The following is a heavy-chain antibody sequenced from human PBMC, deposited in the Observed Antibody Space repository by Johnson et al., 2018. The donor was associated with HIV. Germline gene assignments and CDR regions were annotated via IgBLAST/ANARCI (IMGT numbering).Heavy chain of an antibody. CDR1: GITVGTNY. J-gene: IGHJ3*01. CDR3: ARDGRDLVTRGSFDV. Sequence: VLLVESGGGLVQPGGSLRLSCAASGITVGTNYMSWVRQAPGKGLEWVSVIFSVGDVYYADSVKGRFTISRYNSKNMVYLQMNSLRPEDTAVYYCARDGRDLVTRGSFDVWGQGTVVTVSS. V-gene: IGHV3-66*02. D-gene: IGHD3-9*01. CDR2: IFSVGDV.